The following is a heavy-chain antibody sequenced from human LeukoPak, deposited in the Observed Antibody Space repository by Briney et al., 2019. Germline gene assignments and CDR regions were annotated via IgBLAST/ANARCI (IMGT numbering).Heavy chain of an antibody. D-gene: IGHD3-10*01. CDR2: IRSKANSYAT. V-gene: IGHV3-73*01. J-gene: IGHJ4*02. CDR1: GFTFSSYG. CDR3: TSYGSGSYYKDY. Sequence: GGSLRLSCAASGFTFSSYGMHWVRQASGKGLEWVGRIRSKANSYATAYAASVKGRFTISRDDSKNTAYLQMNSLKTEDTAVYYCTSYGSGSYYKDYWGQGTLVTVSS.